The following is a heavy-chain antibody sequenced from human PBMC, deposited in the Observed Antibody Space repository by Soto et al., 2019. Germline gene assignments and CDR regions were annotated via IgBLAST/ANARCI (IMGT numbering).Heavy chain of an antibody. V-gene: IGHV3-23*01. J-gene: IGHJ3*02. CDR2: INYSGSST. CDR3: AKDWYYYDSSGYYYMENAFDI. D-gene: IGHD3-22*01. Sequence: PGGSLRLSCAASGFTFSNYAMAWIRQAPGNGLEWVSTINYSGSSTFYVDSVRGRLTISRDNSKNTLYLQMNSLRAEDTAVYYCAKDWYYYDSSGYYYMENAFDIWGQGTMVTVSS. CDR1: GFTFSNYA.